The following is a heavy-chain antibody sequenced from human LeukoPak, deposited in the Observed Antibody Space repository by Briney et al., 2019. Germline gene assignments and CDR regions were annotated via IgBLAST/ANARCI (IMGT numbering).Heavy chain of an antibody. CDR3: AHGLWHYDAFDV. Sequence: PGGSLRLSCAASGSIFPNAWMNWVRQAPGKGLEWVGRIKSKSDGGTTDYAAPVKGRFTISRDDPKITLYLQMNSLKTEDTAVYYCAHGLWHYDAFDVWGQGTMVTVSS. CDR1: GSIFPNAW. V-gene: IGHV3-15*01. CDR2: IKSKSDGGTT. D-gene: IGHD3-10*01. J-gene: IGHJ3*01.